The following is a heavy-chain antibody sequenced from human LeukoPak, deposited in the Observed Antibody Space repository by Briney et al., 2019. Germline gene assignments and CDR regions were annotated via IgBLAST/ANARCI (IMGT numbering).Heavy chain of an antibody. CDR1: GFTFSSYA. CDR3: AKGKSGSCYSGIDN. D-gene: IGHD2-15*01. J-gene: IGHJ4*02. V-gene: IGHV3-23*01. Sequence: GGSLRFSCAASGFTFSSYAMSWVRQAPGKGLEWVSVISDSGSNTFYAASVKGRFSISRDNSKNTLFVQMNSLRAEDTALYYCAKGKSGSCYSGIDNWGQGTLVTVSS. CDR2: ISDSGSNT.